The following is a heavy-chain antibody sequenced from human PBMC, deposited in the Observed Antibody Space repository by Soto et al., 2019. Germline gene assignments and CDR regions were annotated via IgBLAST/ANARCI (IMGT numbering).Heavy chain of an antibody. CDR3: ASGRIQLWTYGMDV. J-gene: IGHJ6*02. CDR1: GYSFTSYW. V-gene: IGHV5-10-1*01. D-gene: IGHD5-18*01. Sequence: PGESLKISCKGSGYSFTSYWISWVRQMPGKGLEWMGRIGPSDSYTNYSPSFQGHVTISADKSISTAYLQWSSLKASDTAMYYCASGRIQLWTYGMDVWGQGTTVTVSS. CDR2: IGPSDSYT.